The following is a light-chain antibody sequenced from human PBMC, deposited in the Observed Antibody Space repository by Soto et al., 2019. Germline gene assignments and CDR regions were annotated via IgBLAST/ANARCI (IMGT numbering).Light chain of an antibody. CDR1: QSISIS. J-gene: IGKJ4*01. CDR3: QQYSSNSL. V-gene: IGKV1-5*01. Sequence: DIQMTQSPSTLSASVGDRVTITCRASQSISISLAWYQQKPGKAPKVLIYAASSLESGVPLRFSGNGSGTEFTLTISSLQPDDFATYYCQQYSSNSLFGGGTKVEIK. CDR2: AAS.